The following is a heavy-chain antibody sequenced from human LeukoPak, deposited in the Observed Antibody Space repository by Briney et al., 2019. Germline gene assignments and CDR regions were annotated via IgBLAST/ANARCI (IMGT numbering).Heavy chain of an antibody. CDR2: ISPFSGST. D-gene: IGHD6-25*01. Sequence: ASVEVSCKASGYTFVSYGITWVRQAPGQGLEWMGWISPFSGSTNFAQNFQGRVTMTEDTSTDTAYMELSSLRSEDTAVYYCATSYSSGFDPWGQGTLVTVSS. J-gene: IGHJ5*02. V-gene: IGHV1-18*01. CDR3: ATSYSSGFDP. CDR1: GYTFVSYG.